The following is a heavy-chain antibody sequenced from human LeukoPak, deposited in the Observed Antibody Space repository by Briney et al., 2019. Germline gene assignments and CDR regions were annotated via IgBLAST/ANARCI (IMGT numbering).Heavy chain of an antibody. Sequence: GGSLRLSCAASGFTFSSYSMNWVHQAPGKGLEWVSSISSSSSYIYYADSVKGRFTISRDNAKNSLYLQMNSLRAEDTAVYYCARDGLDYDILTGYYRGYYFDYWGQGTLVTVSS. D-gene: IGHD3-9*01. J-gene: IGHJ4*02. CDR1: GFTFSSYS. CDR2: ISSSSSYI. V-gene: IGHV3-21*01. CDR3: ARDGLDYDILTGYYRGYYFDY.